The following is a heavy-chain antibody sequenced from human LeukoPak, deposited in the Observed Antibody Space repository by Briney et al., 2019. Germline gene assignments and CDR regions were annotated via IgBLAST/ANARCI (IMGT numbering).Heavy chain of an antibody. CDR1: GFTFSSYA. Sequence: GRSLRLSCAASGFTFSSYAMHWVRQAPGKGLEWVAVISYDGSNKYYADSVKGRFTISRDNSKNTLYLQMNSLRAEDTAVYYCARDIGIVVVVALFDYWGQGTLVTVSS. J-gene: IGHJ4*02. D-gene: IGHD2-15*01. CDR2: ISYDGSNK. CDR3: ARDIGIVVVVALFDY. V-gene: IGHV3-30-3*01.